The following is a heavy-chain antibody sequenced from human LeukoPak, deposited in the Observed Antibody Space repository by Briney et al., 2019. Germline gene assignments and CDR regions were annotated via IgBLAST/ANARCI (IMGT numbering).Heavy chain of an antibody. CDR1: GFTFSDYY. V-gene: IGHV3-11*01. Sequence: GGSLRLSCAASGFTFSDYYMSWIRQAPGKGLEWVSYNSSSGSTIYYADSVKGRFTISRDNAKNSLYLQMNSLRAEDTAVYYCARAFGTARIYNWFDPWGQGTLVTVSS. D-gene: IGHD1-1*01. J-gene: IGHJ5*02. CDR3: ARAFGTARIYNWFDP. CDR2: NSSSGSTI.